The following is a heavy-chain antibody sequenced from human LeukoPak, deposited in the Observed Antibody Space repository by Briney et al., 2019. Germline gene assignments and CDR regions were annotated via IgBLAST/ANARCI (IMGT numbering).Heavy chain of an antibody. J-gene: IGHJ6*03. V-gene: IGHV3-23*01. Sequence: PGGSLRLSCAASGFTFSSYAMSWLRQAPGKGLEWVSAISGSGGSTYYADSVKGRFTISRDNSKNTLYLQMNSLRAEDTAVYYCAKKVYYSYYLDVWGKGTTVTVSS. CDR1: GFTFSSYA. CDR3: AKKVYYSYYLDV. CDR2: ISGSGGST.